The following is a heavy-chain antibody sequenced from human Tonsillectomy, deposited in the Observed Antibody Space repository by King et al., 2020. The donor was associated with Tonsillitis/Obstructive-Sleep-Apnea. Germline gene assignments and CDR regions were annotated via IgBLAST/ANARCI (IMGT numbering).Heavy chain of an antibody. V-gene: IGHV4-34*01. CDR2: INHSGST. CDR3: ARGYCSSTSCYPYYYYMDV. D-gene: IGHD2-2*01. CDR1: GGSFSGYY. J-gene: IGHJ6*03. Sequence: HVQLQQWGAGLLKPSETLSLTCAVYGGSFSGYYWSWIRQPPGKGLEWIGEINHSGSTNYNPSLKSPVTISVDTSKNQFSLKLSSVTAADTAVYYCARGYCSSTSCYPYYYYMDVWGKGTTVTVSS.